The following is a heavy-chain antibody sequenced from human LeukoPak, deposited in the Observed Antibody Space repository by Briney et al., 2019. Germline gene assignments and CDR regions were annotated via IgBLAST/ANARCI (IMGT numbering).Heavy chain of an antibody. CDR3: ARVGGSWYLRLGS. J-gene: IGHJ4*02. Sequence: ASVKVSCKASGYTFTNYFMHWVRHAPGQGLEWMGWINPNTGGTNYAQKFQGRVTMTRDTSISTVYMELSSLRSDDTAIYFCARVGGSWYLRLGSWGQGTLVTVSS. D-gene: IGHD6-13*01. CDR1: GYTFTNYF. CDR2: INPNTGGT. V-gene: IGHV1-2*02.